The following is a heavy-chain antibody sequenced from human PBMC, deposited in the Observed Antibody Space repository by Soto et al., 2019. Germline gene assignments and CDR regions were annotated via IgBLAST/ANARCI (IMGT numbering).Heavy chain of an antibody. CDR1: GYTFSNFW. D-gene: IGHD6-13*01. V-gene: IGHV5-51*01. CDR3: ARSPRSSPYFDY. J-gene: IGHJ4*02. CDR2: IYLGDHET. Sequence: PGESLKISCKASGYTFSNFWIGWVRQLPGKGLEWMGIIYLGDHETRYSPSFHGKVTISADRSINTAYLQWNSLEASDTAFYFCARSPRSSPYFDYWGQGALVTVSS.